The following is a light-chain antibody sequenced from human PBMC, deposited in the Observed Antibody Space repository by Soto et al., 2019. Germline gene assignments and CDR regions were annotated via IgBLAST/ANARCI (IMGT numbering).Light chain of an antibody. CDR3: QQLNSYLPIT. CDR2: AAS. Sequence: DIQLTQSPSFLSASVGDRVTITCRASQGISSYLAWYQQKPGKAPKLLLYAASTLQSGVPSRFSGSGSGTEFTLTISSLQPEDFATYYCQQLNSYLPITFGQGTRLEIK. CDR1: QGISSY. J-gene: IGKJ5*01. V-gene: IGKV1-9*01.